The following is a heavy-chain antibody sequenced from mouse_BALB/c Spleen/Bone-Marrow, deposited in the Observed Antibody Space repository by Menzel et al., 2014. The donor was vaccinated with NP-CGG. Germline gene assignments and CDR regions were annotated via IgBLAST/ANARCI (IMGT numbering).Heavy chain of an antibody. CDR1: GFTFSSYG. V-gene: IGHV5-6*01. CDR3: VIGGEPGDYYAMDF. J-gene: IGHJ4*01. CDR2: INSGGTYT. Sequence: DVQLVESGGDLVKPGGSLKLSCAASGFTFSSYGMSWVRQTPDKRLEWVATINSGGTYTYYPDSVKGRFTISRDNAKNTLFLQMSSLKSEDTAMYYCVIGGEPGDYYAMDFWGQGTSVTVSS.